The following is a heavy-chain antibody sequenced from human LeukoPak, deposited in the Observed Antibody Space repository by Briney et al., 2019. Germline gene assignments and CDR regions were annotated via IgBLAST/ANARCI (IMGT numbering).Heavy chain of an antibody. V-gene: IGHV1-18*01. CDR2: ISVFNDNT. D-gene: IGHD4-17*01. J-gene: IGHJ4*02. CDR1: GYTFTSYG. CDR3: ARGGNHGDTDY. Sequence: GASVKVSCKASGYTFTSYGISWVRQAPVQGLEWMGWISVFNDNTNYAQKLQGRVTMTTDTSTSTAYMELRSLRSDDTAVYYCARGGNHGDTDYWGQGTLVTVSS.